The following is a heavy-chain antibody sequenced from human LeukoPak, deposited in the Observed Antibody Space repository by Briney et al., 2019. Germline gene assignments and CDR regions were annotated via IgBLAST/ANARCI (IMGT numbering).Heavy chain of an antibody. V-gene: IGHV4-39*01. D-gene: IGHD1-26*01. CDR1: GGSISSSIYY. CDR3: ARQNSGSYSMAPDY. CDR2: IYYSGST. Sequence: SETLSLTCTVSGGSISSSIYYWGWIRQPPGKGLEWIGSIYYSGSTYYNPSLKSRVTISVDTSKNQFSLKLSSVTAADTAVYYCARQNSGSYSMAPDYWGQGTLVTVSS. J-gene: IGHJ4*02.